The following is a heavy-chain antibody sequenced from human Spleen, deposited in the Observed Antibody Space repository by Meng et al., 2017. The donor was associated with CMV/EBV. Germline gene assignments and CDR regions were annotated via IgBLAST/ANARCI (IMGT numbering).Heavy chain of an antibody. V-gene: IGHV3-21*01. CDR3: AKDKDYYGMDV. Sequence: GESLKISCAASGFTFNNYSMIWVRQAPGKGLEWVSSIKSSSSYIYYADSVKGRFTISRDNAKNSLYLQVNSPSAEDTAVYYCAKDKDYYGMDVWGQGTTVTVSS. CDR1: GFTFNNYS. CDR2: IKSSSSYI. J-gene: IGHJ6*02.